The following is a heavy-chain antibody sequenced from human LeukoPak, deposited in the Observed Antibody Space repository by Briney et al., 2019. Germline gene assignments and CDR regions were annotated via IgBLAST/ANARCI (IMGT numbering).Heavy chain of an antibody. D-gene: IGHD3-10*01. CDR3: TTVPWFGDLYAAGY. CDR2: IYSKTDGGPT. CDR1: GFTFDNAW. V-gene: IGHV3-15*01. J-gene: IGHJ4*02. Sequence: GGSLRLSCAASGFTFDNAWFNWVRQAPGKGLEWVGRIYSKTDGGPTDYATPVTGRFSISRDDSKNTLYLQMNSLKTDDTAVYYCTTVPWFGDLYAAGYWGQGTLVIVSS.